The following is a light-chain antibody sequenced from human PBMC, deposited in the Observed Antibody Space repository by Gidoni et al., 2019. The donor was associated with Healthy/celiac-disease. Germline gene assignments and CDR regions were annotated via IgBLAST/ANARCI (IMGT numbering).Light chain of an antibody. V-gene: IGKV1-33*01. CDR2: DAS. Sequence: DIQMTQSPSSLSASVGDRVTITCQASQDISYYLNWYQQKPGKAHKLLIYDASNLETGVPSRFSGSGSGTDFTITISSLQPEDIAKYYWQQYDNLPLTFGGXTKVEIK. CDR3: QQYDNLPLT. CDR1: QDISYY. J-gene: IGKJ4*01.